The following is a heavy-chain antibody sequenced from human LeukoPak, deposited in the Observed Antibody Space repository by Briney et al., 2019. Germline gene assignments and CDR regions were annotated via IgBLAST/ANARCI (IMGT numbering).Heavy chain of an antibody. CDR1: GGSFSGYY. V-gene: IGHV4-34*01. CDR2: INHSGST. CDR3: ARGGRDNWFDP. D-gene: IGHD1-26*01. Sequence: SETLSLTCAVYGGSFSGYYWSWIRQPPGKGLEWIGEINHSGSTNYNPSLKGRVTISVDTSKNQFSLKLSSVTAADTAVYYCARGGRDNWFDPWGQGTLVTVSS. J-gene: IGHJ5*02.